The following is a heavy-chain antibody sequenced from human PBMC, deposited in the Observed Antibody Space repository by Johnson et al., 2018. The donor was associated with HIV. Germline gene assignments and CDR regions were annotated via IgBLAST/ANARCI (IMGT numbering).Heavy chain of an antibody. D-gene: IGHD3-10*01. Sequence: EVQLVESRGVLVQPGGSLRLSCAASGFTVSSNEMSWVHQAPGTGLEWVSSISGGRTYYAASRKGRLTISRDSAKNFLYLQMNSLRAEDTALYYCARDSKPFWYYYGSVSASDAFDIWGQGTMVIVSS. CDR2: ISGGRT. V-gene: IGHV3-38-3*01. CDR1: GFTVSSNE. J-gene: IGHJ3*02. CDR3: ARDSKPFWYYYGSVSASDAFDI.